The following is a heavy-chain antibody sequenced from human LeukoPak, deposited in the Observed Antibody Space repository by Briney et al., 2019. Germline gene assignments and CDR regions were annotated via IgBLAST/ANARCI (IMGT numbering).Heavy chain of an antibody. Sequence: GGSLRLSSAASGFTVSSNYMSWVRQAPGKGLEWVSVIYSGGSTYYADSVKGRFTISRDNSKNTLYLQMNSLRAKDTAVYYCAGGSGWYLYYFDYWGQGTLVTVSS. D-gene: IGHD6-19*01. CDR2: IYSGGST. CDR3: AGGSGWYLYYFDY. J-gene: IGHJ4*02. V-gene: IGHV3-53*01. CDR1: GFTVSSNY.